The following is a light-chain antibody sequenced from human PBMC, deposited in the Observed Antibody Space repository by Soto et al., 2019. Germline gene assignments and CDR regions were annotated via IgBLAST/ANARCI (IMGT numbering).Light chain of an antibody. V-gene: IGKV4-1*01. CDR3: QQYASTLWT. Sequence: DIVMTQSPDSLAVSLDERATINCKSSQTVLYSSNNNNYLAWYQQKPGQPPKLLISWASTRESWVPDRFSGSGSGTDFTLTISSLQAEDVAVYYCQQYASTLWTFGQGTKVDIK. J-gene: IGKJ1*01. CDR2: WAS. CDR1: QTVLYSSNNNNY.